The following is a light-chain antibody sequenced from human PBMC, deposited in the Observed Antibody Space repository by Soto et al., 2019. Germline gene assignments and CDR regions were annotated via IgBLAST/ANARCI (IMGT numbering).Light chain of an antibody. V-gene: IGKV1-5*03. Sequence: DIQMTQSPSTLSASVGDRVTITCRASQTIDSWLAWYQQRPGKPPNLLIYKASTLASGVPSRFSGSGFGTEFPLTINSLQPDDFATYYCQQYHIYSGTFGQGTKVDIK. CDR3: QQYHIYSGT. CDR2: KAS. CDR1: QTIDSW. J-gene: IGKJ1*01.